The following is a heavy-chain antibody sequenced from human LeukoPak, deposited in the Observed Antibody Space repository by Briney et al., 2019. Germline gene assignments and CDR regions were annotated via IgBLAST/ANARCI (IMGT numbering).Heavy chain of an antibody. V-gene: IGHV3-23*01. D-gene: IGHD3-10*01. J-gene: IGHJ4*02. CDR2: ISGSGGNT. Sequence: GGSLRLSCAASGFIFSGYAMSWVRQAPGKGLEWVSAISGSGGNTYYADSVKGRFTISRDNSKNTLYLQMNSLRAEDTAVYYCAKDSGEDYYGSGSYRVFGYWGQGTLSPSPQ. CDR1: GFIFSGYA. CDR3: AKDSGEDYYGSGSYRVFGY.